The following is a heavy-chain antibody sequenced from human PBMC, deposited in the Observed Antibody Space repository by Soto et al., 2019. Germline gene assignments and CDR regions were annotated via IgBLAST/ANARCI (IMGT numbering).Heavy chain of an antibody. CDR3: AKGTQQLVLPLDA. J-gene: IGHJ5*02. CDR2: ISGSGGST. CDR1: GFTCSSYA. Sequence: GGSLRLSCAASGFTCSSYAMSCVRQAPGKGLEWVSAISGSGGSTYYADSVKGRFTISRDNSKDTLYLQMNSLRAEDTAVYYCAKGTQQLVLPLDAWGQGTLVTVSS. D-gene: IGHD6-6*01. V-gene: IGHV3-23*01.